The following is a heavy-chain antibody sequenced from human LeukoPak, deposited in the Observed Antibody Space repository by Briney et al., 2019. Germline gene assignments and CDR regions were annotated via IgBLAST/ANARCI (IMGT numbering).Heavy chain of an antibody. D-gene: IGHD3-3*01. CDR1: GFTFTNYP. Sequence: PGRSLRLSCAASGFTFTNYPMHWVRQAPGKGLEWVAALWSDGIKTDYADSVKGRFTISRDNSKNTLYLQMNSLRADDTAVYYCAKAADEYWSGNSGGLYYYYGMDVWGQGTTVIVSS. CDR2: LWSDGIKT. V-gene: IGHV3-33*06. CDR3: AKAADEYWSGNSGGLYYYYGMDV. J-gene: IGHJ6*02.